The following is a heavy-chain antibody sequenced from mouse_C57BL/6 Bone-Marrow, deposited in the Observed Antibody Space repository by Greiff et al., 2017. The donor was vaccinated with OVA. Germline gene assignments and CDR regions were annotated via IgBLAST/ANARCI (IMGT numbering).Heavy chain of an antibody. Sequence: EVKLQESGPGLVKPSQSLSLTCSVTGYSITSGYYWNWIRQFPGNKLEWMGYISYDGSNNYNPSLKNRISITRDTSKNQFFLKLNSVTTEDTATYYCAKEDFYYSNYPWYFDVWGTGTTVTVSS. V-gene: IGHV3-6*01. CDR2: ISYDGSN. D-gene: IGHD2-5*01. J-gene: IGHJ1*03. CDR1: GYSITSGYY. CDR3: AKEDFYYSNYPWYFDV.